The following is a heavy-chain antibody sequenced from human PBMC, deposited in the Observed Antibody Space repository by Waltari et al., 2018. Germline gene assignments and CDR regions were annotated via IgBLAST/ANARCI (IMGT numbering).Heavy chain of an antibody. CDR3: AKDDCSGGSCYSDY. D-gene: IGHD2-15*01. CDR2: ISWNSGSI. J-gene: IGHJ4*02. Sequence: EVQMVESGGGLVQPGRSLRLSCAASGFTLDDYAMHWVRPAPGKGLEWVSGISWNSGSIGYADSVKGRFTISRDNAKNSLYLQMNSLRAEDTALYYCAKDDCSGGSCYSDYWGQGTLVTVSS. V-gene: IGHV3-9*01. CDR1: GFTLDDYA.